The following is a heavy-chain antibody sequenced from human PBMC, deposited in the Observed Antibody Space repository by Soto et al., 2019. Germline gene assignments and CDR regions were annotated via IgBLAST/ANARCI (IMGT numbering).Heavy chain of an antibody. Sequence: EVQLVESGGGLVQPGGSLRLSCAASGFTFSSYWMHWVRQAPGKGLVWVSRIKGDESGTNYADSVKGRFTISRDNAKNTLYLQMNTLRAEDTAVYYCARGGLVTYLLDFWGQGTLVTVSS. V-gene: IGHV3-74*01. CDR1: GFTFSSYW. J-gene: IGHJ4*02. CDR3: ARGGLVTYLLDF. CDR2: IKGDESGT. D-gene: IGHD2-21*02.